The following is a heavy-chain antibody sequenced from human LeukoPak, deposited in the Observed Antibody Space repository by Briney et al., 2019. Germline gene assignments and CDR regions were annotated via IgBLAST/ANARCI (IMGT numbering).Heavy chain of an antibody. Sequence: GRSLRLSCVASGFMFSSYWMNWVRQAPGKGLVWVSRINSDGSSTSYADSVKGRFTISRDNAKNTLFLQMNSLRAEDTAVYYCARGPGAFDIRGQGTMVTVSS. D-gene: IGHD2-2*01. V-gene: IGHV3-74*01. CDR2: INSDGSST. CDR1: GFMFSSYW. CDR3: ARGPGAFDI. J-gene: IGHJ3*02.